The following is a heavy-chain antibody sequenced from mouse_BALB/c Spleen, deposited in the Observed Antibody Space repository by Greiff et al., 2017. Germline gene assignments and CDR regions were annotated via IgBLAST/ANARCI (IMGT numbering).Heavy chain of an antibody. CDR2: ISYDGSN. CDR3: ARGYYGPYYFDY. CDR1: GYSITSGYY. J-gene: IGHJ2*01. V-gene: IGHV3-6*02. D-gene: IGHD1-2*01. Sequence: ESGPGLVKPSQSLSLTCSVTGYSITSGYYWNWIRQFPGNKLEWMGYISYDGSNNYNPSLKTRISITRDTSKNQFFLKLNSVTTEDTATYYCARGYYGPYYFDYWGQGTTLTVSS.